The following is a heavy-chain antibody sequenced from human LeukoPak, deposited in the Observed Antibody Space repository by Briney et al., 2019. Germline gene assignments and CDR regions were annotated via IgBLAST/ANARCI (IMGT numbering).Heavy chain of an antibody. V-gene: IGHV3-21*01. CDR2: ISSSSSYI. J-gene: IGHJ5*02. CDR3: AGGSSWYLNWFDP. D-gene: IGHD6-13*01. Sequence: GGSLRLSCAASGFTFSSYSMNWVRQAPGKGLEWVSSISSSSSYIYYADSVKGQFTISRDNAKNSLYLQMNSLRAEDTAVYYCAGGSSWYLNWFDPWGQGTLVTVSS. CDR1: GFTFSSYS.